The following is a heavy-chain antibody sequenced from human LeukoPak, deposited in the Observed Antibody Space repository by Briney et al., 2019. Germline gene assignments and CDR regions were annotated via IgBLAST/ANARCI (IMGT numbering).Heavy chain of an antibody. V-gene: IGHV1-46*01. D-gene: IGHD1-26*01. Sequence: ASVKVSCKASGYSFTSYYMHWVRQAPGQGLEWMGIINPSGGSTSYAQKFQGRVTITRNTSISTAYMELSSLRSEDTAVYYCARGPRVGASNWFDPWGQGTLVTVSS. CDR3: ARGPRVGASNWFDP. J-gene: IGHJ5*02. CDR2: INPSGGST. CDR1: GYSFTSYY.